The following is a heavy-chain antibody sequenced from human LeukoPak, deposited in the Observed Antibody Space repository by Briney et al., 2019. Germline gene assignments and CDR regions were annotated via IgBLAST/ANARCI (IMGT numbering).Heavy chain of an antibody. Sequence: PGGSLRLSCAASGFSFSTYAMSWVRQAPGKGLEWVSYISSSGSTIYYADSVKGRFTISRDNAKNSLYLQMNSLRAEDTAVYYCAELGITMIGGVWGKGTTVTVSS. CDR2: ISSSGSTI. CDR3: AELGITMIGGV. J-gene: IGHJ6*04. D-gene: IGHD3-10*02. V-gene: IGHV3-48*03. CDR1: GFSFSTYA.